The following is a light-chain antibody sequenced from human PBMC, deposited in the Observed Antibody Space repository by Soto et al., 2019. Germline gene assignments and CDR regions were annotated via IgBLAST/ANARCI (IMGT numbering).Light chain of an antibody. CDR1: SSNIGANT. J-gene: IGLJ3*02. CDR3: AAWDGNLNGGV. V-gene: IGLV1-44*01. Sequence: QSVLTQPPSASGTPGQKVTISCSGSSSNIGANTVNWYQHPPGTAPKLLIYSHNQRPSGVPDRFSGSKSGTSASLAISGLQSEDEADYYCAAWDGNLNGGVFGGGTKVTVL. CDR2: SHN.